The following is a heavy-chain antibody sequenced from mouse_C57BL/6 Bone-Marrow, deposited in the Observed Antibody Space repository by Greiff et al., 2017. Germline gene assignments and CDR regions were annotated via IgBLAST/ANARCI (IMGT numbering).Heavy chain of an antibody. J-gene: IGHJ4*01. CDR3: ARRATMITTVYDYAMDY. CDR1: GYTFTSYW. Sequence: QVQLQQPGAELVKPGASVKLSCKASGYTFTSYWMHWVKQRPGRGLEWIGRIDPNSGGTKYNEKFKSKATLTVDKPSSTAYMQLSSLTSEDSAVYYCARRATMITTVYDYAMDYWGQGTSVTVSS. CDR2: IDPNSGGT. D-gene: IGHD2-4*01. V-gene: IGHV1-72*01.